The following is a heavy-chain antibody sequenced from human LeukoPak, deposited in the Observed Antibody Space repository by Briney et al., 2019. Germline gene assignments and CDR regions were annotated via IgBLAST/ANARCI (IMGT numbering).Heavy chain of an antibody. V-gene: IGHV3-21*01. Sequence: PGGSLRLSWAASGFTFSSYSMNWVRQAPGKGLEWVSSISSNSNIYYADSVKGRFTISRDNAKNSLYLQMNSLRAEDTAVYYCAREESSSSGYYFDYWGQGALVTVSS. CDR3: AREESSSSGYYFDY. D-gene: IGHD6-6*01. J-gene: IGHJ4*02. CDR1: GFTFSSYS. CDR2: ISSNSNI.